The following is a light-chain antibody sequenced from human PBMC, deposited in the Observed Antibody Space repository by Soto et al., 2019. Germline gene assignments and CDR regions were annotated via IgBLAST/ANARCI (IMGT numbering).Light chain of an antibody. J-gene: IGLJ2*01. CDR3: QSYDSSLSGVV. V-gene: IGLV1-40*01. CDR1: SSNIGAGYD. Sequence: QSVLTQPPSVSGAPGQRVTISCTGSSSNIGAGYDVHWYQQLPGTAPKLLIYGNSNRPSGVPDRCSGSKSGTSASLAITGLQAEDDAYYYCQSYDSSLSGVVFGGGNKLTVL. CDR2: GNS.